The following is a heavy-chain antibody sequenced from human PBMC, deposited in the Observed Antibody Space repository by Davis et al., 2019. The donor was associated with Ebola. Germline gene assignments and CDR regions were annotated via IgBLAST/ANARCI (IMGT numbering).Heavy chain of an antibody. Sequence: ASVKVSCKASGYSFTSHYVHWVRQAPGQGLEWMGVINPSAGLTDYAQKFQGRATVTRDTSTSTVYMELSSLRSEDTAVYLCARAMTYNYGYYYIDVWGKGTTVTVSS. J-gene: IGHJ6*03. CDR1: GYSFTSHY. CDR3: ARAMTYNYGYYYIDV. V-gene: IGHV1-46*01. D-gene: IGHD5-18*01. CDR2: INPSAGLT.